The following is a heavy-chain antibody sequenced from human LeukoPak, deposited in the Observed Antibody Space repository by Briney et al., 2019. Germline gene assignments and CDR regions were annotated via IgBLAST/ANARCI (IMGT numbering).Heavy chain of an antibody. CDR2: ISYDGSNK. D-gene: IGHD3-9*01. J-gene: IGHJ4*02. CDR1: GFTFSSYA. CDR3: AKAYQILTGYSPIDY. V-gene: IGHV3-30-3*01. Sequence: GGSLRLSCAASGFTFSSYAMHWVRQAPGKGLEWVAVISYDGSNKYYADSVKGRFTISRDNSKNTLYLQMNSLRAEDTAVYYCAKAYQILTGYSPIDYWGQGTLVTVSS.